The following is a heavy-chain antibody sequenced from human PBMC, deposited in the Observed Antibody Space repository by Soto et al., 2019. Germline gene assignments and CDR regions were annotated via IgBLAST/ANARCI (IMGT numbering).Heavy chain of an antibody. CDR1: GGSVSSSNW. CDR2: IHHSGSA. Sequence: QVQLQESGPGLVKPSGTLSLTCAVSGGSVSSSNWWSWVRQSPGKGLEWMGEIHHSGSAHYNPSLQSRATISLDKSKNQFSLRLTSVTAADTAVYYCARVPGVVVSADDAFDIWGPGTRVIVSS. J-gene: IGHJ3*02. V-gene: IGHV4-4*02. CDR3: ARVPGVVVSADDAFDI. D-gene: IGHD2-21*02.